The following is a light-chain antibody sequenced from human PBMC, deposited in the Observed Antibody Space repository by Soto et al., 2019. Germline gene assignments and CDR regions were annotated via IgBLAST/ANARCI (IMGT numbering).Light chain of an antibody. CDR2: AAS. CDR3: QQLNIDSYPIT. Sequence: IQLTQSPSSLSASIGDRVTITCRASQGISSFLAWYQQKPGKAPKLLIYAASTLQSGIPSRFSGSGSGTDFTLTISSRQPEYFATYYCQQLNIDSYPITFCQGTRLEIK. CDR1: QGISSF. J-gene: IGKJ5*01. V-gene: IGKV1-9*01.